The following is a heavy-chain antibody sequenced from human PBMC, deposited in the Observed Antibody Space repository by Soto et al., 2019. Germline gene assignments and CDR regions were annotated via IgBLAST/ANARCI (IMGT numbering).Heavy chain of an antibody. CDR2: ISYDGSNK. CDR3: VRTRGWLQFDY. V-gene: IGHV3-30*03. Sequence: GGSLRLSCAASGFTFSSYGMHWVRQAPGKGLEWVAVISYDGSNKYYADSVKGRFTISRDNSRNSLYLQMNDLRVVDTAVYYCVRTRGWLQFDYWGQGTLVTVSS. D-gene: IGHD5-18*01. J-gene: IGHJ4*02. CDR1: GFTFSSYG.